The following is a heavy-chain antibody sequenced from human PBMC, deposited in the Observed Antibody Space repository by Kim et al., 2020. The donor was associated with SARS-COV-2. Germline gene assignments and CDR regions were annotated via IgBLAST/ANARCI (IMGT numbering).Heavy chain of an antibody. J-gene: IGHJ4*02. CDR2: INHSGST. D-gene: IGHD6-19*01. CDR1: GGSFSGYY. V-gene: IGHV4-34*01. CDR3: ARGRQQWLPDY. Sequence: SETLSLTCAVYGGSFSGYYWSWIRQPPGKGLEWIGEINHSGSTNYNPSLKSRVTISVDTSKNQFSLKLSSVTAADTAVYYCARGRQQWLPDYWGQGTLVTVSS.